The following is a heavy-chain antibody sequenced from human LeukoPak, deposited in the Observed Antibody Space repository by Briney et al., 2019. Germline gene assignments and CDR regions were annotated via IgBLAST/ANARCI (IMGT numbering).Heavy chain of an antibody. CDR2: IKQDGSEK. Sequence: GGSLRLSCAASGFTFSNYWMSWVRQAPGKGLEWVANIKQDGSEKYYVDSVKGRFIISRDNAKNSLYLRMNNLRAEDTAVYYCARAPGNRNLDYWGQGTLVTVSS. CDR3: ARAPGNRNLDY. V-gene: IGHV3-7*01. J-gene: IGHJ4*02. CDR1: GFTFSNYW.